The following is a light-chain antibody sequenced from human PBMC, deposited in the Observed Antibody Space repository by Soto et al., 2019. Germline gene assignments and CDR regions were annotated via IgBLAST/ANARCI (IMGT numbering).Light chain of an antibody. CDR2: SNN. V-gene: IGLV1-40*01. Sequence: QSVLTQPPSVSGAPGQRVTISCTGTSSHIGAGYDVHWYQQLPGKAPTLLIYSNNDRPSGVPDRFSGSKSGTSASLAITGLQADDEADYYCHSYDSSLSAVVFGGGTKVTVL. CDR1: SSHIGAGYD. CDR3: HSYDSSLSAVV. J-gene: IGLJ3*02.